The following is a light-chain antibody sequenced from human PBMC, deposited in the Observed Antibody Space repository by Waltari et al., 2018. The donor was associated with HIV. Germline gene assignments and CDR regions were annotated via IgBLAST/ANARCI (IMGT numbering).Light chain of an antibody. CDR2: EVS. J-gene: IGLJ2*01. CDR1: SSDVGGYNY. V-gene: IGLV2-14*01. CDR3: SSYTSSNTLV. Sequence: QSALTQPASVSGSPGQSIPISCPGTSSDVGGYNYVSWYQQHPGKAPKIIIYEVSYRPSGVADRFSGSKSGNTASLTISGLHAEDEADYYCSSYTSSNTLVFGGGTKLTVL.